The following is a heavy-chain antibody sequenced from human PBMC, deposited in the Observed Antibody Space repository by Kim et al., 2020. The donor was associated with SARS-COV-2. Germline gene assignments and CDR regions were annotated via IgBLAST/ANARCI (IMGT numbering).Heavy chain of an antibody. CDR3: ARDRASRDGYNFDY. V-gene: IGHV1-46*01. J-gene: IGHJ4*02. D-gene: IGHD5-12*01. Sequence: AQKFQGRVTMTRDTATSTVYMELSSLGSEDTAVYYCARDRASRDGYNFDYWGQGTLVTVSS.